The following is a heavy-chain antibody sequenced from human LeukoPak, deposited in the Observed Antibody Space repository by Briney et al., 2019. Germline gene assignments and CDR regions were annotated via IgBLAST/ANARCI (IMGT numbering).Heavy chain of an antibody. Sequence: PGGSLRLSCAASGFTFSSYVMHWVRQAPGKGLEWVAVISYDGSNKYYADSVKSRFTISRDNYKNTLYLQMNSLRAEDTAVYYCAKDHGLYSKPEYYFDYWGQGTLVTVSS. CDR2: ISYDGSNK. D-gene: IGHD4-11*01. J-gene: IGHJ4*02. CDR1: GFTFSSYV. CDR3: AKDHGLYSKPEYYFDY. V-gene: IGHV3-30*18.